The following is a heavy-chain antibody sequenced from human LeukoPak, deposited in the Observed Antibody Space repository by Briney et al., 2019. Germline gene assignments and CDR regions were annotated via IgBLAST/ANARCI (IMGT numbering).Heavy chain of an antibody. V-gene: IGHV3-48*01. D-gene: IGHD3-3*01. J-gene: IGHJ4*02. Sequence: GGSLRLSCAASGFTFSSYSMNWVRQAPGKGLEWVSYISSSSSTIYYADSVKGRFTISRDNSKNTLYLQMNSLRAEDTAVHYCAKLIEWLPQDWGQGTLVTVSS. CDR1: GFTFSSYS. CDR3: AKLIEWLPQD. CDR2: ISSSSSTI.